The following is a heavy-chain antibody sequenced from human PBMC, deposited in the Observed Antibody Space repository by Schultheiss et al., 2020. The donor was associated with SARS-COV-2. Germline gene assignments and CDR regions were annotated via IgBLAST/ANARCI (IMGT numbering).Heavy chain of an antibody. J-gene: IGHJ4*02. Sequence: SETLSLTCTVSGGSINSGGYYWSWIRQHPGRGLEWIGHISYSGSTYYNPSLKSRVTISVDTSKNQFSLMLRSVTAADTAVYYCARGDGHYGLGRMDYWGQGTLVTVSS. D-gene: IGHD4-17*01. V-gene: IGHV4-31*03. CDR2: ISYSGST. CDR3: ARGDGHYGLGRMDY. CDR1: GGSINSGGYY.